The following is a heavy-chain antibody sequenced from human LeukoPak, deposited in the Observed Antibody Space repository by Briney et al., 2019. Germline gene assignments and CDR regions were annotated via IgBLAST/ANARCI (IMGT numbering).Heavy chain of an antibody. D-gene: IGHD4-23*01. CDR1: GFTFSDCY. CDR2: ISSSGDTI. Sequence: GGSLRLSCAASGFTFSDCYMSWIRQAPGKGLEGVSYISSSGDTIYYADSVKGRFTVSRDNAKNSLYLQMNSLRAEDTAVYYCAREHGDYGGVDYWGQGTLVTVSS. J-gene: IGHJ4*02. CDR3: AREHGDYGGVDY. V-gene: IGHV3-11*01.